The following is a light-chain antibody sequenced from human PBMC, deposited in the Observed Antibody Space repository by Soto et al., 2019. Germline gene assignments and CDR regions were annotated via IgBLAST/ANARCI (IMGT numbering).Light chain of an antibody. CDR1: QSVYNK. J-gene: IGKJ2*01. V-gene: IGKV3-15*01. CDR3: QQYNDWPMYS. CDR2: GAS. Sequence: EIVMTQSPATLSVSPGERATLSCRASQSVYNKFAWYQQRPGQAPRLLIYGASTRATGIPARFSGGGSGTEFSLTLSSLQSEDFAVYYCQQYNDWPMYSFGQGTRLEIK.